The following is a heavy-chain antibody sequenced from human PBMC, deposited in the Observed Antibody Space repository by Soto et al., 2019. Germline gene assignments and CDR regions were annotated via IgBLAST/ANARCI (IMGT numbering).Heavy chain of an antibody. J-gene: IGHJ4*02. CDR2: ISGSGGST. CDR1: GFTFSSYA. D-gene: IGHD1-26*01. Sequence: GSLRLSCAASGFTFSSYAMSWVRQAPGKGLEWVSAISGSGGSTYYADSVKGRFTISRDNSKNTLYLQMNSLRAEDTAVYYCASREGATGDYYFDYWGQGTLVTVSS. V-gene: IGHV3-23*01. CDR3: ASREGATGDYYFDY.